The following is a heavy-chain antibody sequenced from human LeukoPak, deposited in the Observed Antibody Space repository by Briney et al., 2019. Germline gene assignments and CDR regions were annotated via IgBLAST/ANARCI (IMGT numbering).Heavy chain of an antibody. CDR1: GGSISSGSYY. J-gene: IGHJ4*02. V-gene: IGHV4-61*02. CDR2: IYTSGST. Sequence: SQTLSLTCTVSGGSISSGSYYWSWIRQPAGKGLEWIGRIYTSGSTNYNPSLKSRVTISVDTSKNQFSLKLSSVTAADTAVYYCAVQYYFDYWGQGTLVTVSS. CDR3: AVQYYFDY.